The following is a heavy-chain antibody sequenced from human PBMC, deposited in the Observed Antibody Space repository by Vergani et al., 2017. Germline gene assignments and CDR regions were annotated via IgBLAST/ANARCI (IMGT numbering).Heavy chain of an antibody. D-gene: IGHD3-22*01. J-gene: IGHJ4*02. CDR1: GFTFSSYS. CDR3: ASGVGDYYDSSGYYGTLDY. V-gene: IGHV3-21*01. CDR2: ISSSSSYI. Sequence: EVQLVESGGGLVKPGGSLRLSCAASGFTFSSYSMNWVRQAPGKGLEWVSSISSSSSYIYYADSVKGRFTISRDNAKNSLYQQMNSLRAEDTAVYYCASGVGDYYDSSGYYGTLDYWGQGTLVTVSS.